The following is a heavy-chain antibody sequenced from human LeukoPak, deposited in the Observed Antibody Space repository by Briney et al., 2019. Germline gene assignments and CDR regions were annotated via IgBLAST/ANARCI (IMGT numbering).Heavy chain of an antibody. V-gene: IGHV4-39*01. CDR1: GRSISTTNFY. D-gene: IGHD3-3*01. CDR2: ISYSGAT. Sequence: SETLSLTCTVSGRSISTTNFYWGWVRQPPGKGMEWLGSISYSGATYYNTSLKSRLTVSADTSKKEVSLRLNSVTAADTAVYYCASLPRYDFWAWGQGNLVIVSS. CDR3: ASLPRYDFWA. J-gene: IGHJ5*02.